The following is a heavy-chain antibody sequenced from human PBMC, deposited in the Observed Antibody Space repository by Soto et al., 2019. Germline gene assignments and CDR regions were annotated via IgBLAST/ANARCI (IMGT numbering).Heavy chain of an antibody. CDR1: GFTFSSYA. V-gene: IGHV3-23*01. J-gene: IGHJ4*02. Sequence: EVQLLESGGGLVQPGGSLRLSCAASGFTFSSYAMSWVRQAPGKGLEWVSAISGSGGSTYYADSVKGRFTISRDNSKNTLYLQMNGLRADDTAVYYCAQDLSDMEYQLLYYYFDYWGQGTLVTVSS. CDR2: ISGSGGST. CDR3: AQDLSDMEYQLLYYYFDY. D-gene: IGHD2-2*02.